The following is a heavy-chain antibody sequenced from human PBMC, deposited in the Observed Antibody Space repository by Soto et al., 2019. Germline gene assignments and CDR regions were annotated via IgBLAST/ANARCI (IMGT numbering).Heavy chain of an antibody. D-gene: IGHD3-3*01. Sequence: SVKVSCKASGGTFSSYAISWVRQPPGQGLEWMGGIIPIFGTANYAQKFQGRVTITADKSTSTAYMELSSLRSEDTAVYYCARNGRYDFWSGYPDPLTAWDYFDYWGQGTLVTVSS. J-gene: IGHJ4*02. CDR2: IIPIFGTA. CDR1: GGTFSSYA. CDR3: ARNGRYDFWSGYPDPLTAWDYFDY. V-gene: IGHV1-69*06.